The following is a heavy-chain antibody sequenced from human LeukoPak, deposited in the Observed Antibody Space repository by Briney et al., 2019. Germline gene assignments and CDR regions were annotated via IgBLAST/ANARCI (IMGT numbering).Heavy chain of an antibody. D-gene: IGHD3-22*01. CDR2: TYYRSKWYN. J-gene: IGHJ4*02. V-gene: IGHV6-1*01. CDR1: GDSVSSNSAA. Sequence: SQTLSLTCAISGDSVSSNSAAWNWIRQSPSRVLEWLGRTYYRSKWYNDYAVSVKSRITINPDTSKNQFSLQLNSVTAEDTAVYYCARDRDSSGYYSSYYFDYWGQGTLVTVSS. CDR3: ARDRDSSGYYSSYYFDY.